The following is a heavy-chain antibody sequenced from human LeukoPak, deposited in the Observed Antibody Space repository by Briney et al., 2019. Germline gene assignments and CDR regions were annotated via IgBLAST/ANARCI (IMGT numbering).Heavy chain of an antibody. V-gene: IGHV4-59*01. CDR2: IYYSGNT. CDR3: ARDRDSSGLRDFDL. D-gene: IGHD3-22*01. J-gene: IGHJ2*01. CDR1: GGSINSYY. Sequence: PSETLSLTCTVSGGSINSYYWSWIRQPPGKGQEWIGYIYYSGNTNYNPSLKSRASISIDTSKNQLSLQLSSVTAADTAVYYCARDRDSSGLRDFDLWGRGTLVTVSA.